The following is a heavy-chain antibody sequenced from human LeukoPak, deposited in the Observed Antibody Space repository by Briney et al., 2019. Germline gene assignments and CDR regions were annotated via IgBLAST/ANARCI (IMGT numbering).Heavy chain of an antibody. J-gene: IGHJ4*02. Sequence: PSETLSLTCTVSGGSISSGGYYWSWIRQPAGKGLEWIGRIYTSGNTNYNPSLKSRVTISVDTSKNQFSLKLSSVTAADTAVYYCAREGGYSYGDAPLHFDYWGQGTLVTVSS. CDR1: GGSISSGGYY. CDR3: AREGGYSYGDAPLHFDY. CDR2: IYTSGNT. D-gene: IGHD5-18*01. V-gene: IGHV4-61*02.